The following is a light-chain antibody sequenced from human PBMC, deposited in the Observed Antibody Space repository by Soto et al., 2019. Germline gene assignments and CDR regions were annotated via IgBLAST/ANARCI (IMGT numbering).Light chain of an antibody. CDR2: YDS. Sequence: SYELTQPPSVSVAPGKTARITCGGSNIGSKSVHWYQQKAGQAPILAMYYDSDRPSGIPERFAGSHSGNTATLTISTVEAGDEADYYCQVWDISSNHVVFGGGTMVTVL. V-gene: IGLV3-21*04. J-gene: IGLJ2*01. CDR3: QVWDISSNHVV. CDR1: NIGSKS.